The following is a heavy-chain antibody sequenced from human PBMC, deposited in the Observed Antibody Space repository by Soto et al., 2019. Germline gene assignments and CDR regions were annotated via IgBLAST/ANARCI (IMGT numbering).Heavy chain of an antibody. J-gene: IGHJ3*02. Sequence: GGSLSLSCAASGFTFSSYGMHWVRQAPGKGLEWVAIISYDGSNKYYADSMKGRFTISRDNSKDTLYLQMNSLRAEDTAVYYCAKDRGYDYAFHIWGQGTMVTVSS. CDR3: AKDRGYDYAFHI. V-gene: IGHV3-30*18. CDR1: GFTFSSYG. D-gene: IGHD5-12*01. CDR2: ISYDGSNK.